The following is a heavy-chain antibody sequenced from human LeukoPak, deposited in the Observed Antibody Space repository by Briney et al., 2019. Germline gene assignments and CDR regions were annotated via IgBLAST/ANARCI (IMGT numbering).Heavy chain of an antibody. CDR2: ISGSGDNT. CDR1: GFTFSSYA. Sequence: GGSLRLSCAASGFTFSSYAMSWVRQAPGKGLEWVSGISGSGDNTYYADSVKGRFTISRENSKNTLYVQVNSLGTEDTAAYYCAKGSYYDSSGSFYFDYWGQGTLVTVSS. D-gene: IGHD3-22*01. V-gene: IGHV3-23*01. J-gene: IGHJ4*02. CDR3: AKGSYYDSSGSFYFDY.